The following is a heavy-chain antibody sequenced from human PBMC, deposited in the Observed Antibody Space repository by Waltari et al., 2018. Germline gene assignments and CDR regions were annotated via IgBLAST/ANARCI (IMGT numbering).Heavy chain of an antibody. J-gene: IGHJ5*02. CDR3: ARGGGGDWEWFDP. V-gene: IGHV4-59*01. CDR2: IYYTGST. Sequence: QVHLQTSGPSLLKPSETLSRICTVPGSSISALYWSWVRQPPGKGLDWIGYIYYTGSTNFNPSLKRRVTMSVDTSKNQFSLKLSSVTAADTAFYYCARGGGGDWEWFDPWGQGTLVTVSS. D-gene: IGHD2-21*02. CDR1: GSSISALY.